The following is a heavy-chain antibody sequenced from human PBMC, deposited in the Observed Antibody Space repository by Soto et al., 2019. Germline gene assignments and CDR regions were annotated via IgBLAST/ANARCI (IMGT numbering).Heavy chain of an antibody. CDR3: ATGAGYYFDY. CDR2: ISYDGSNK. V-gene: IGHV3-30*03. CDR1: GFTFSSYG. J-gene: IGHJ4*02. D-gene: IGHD6-13*01. Sequence: PGGSLRLSCAASGFTFSSYGMHWVRQAPGKGLEWVAVISYDGSNKYYADSVKGRFTISRDNSKNTLYLQMNSLRAEDTAVYYCATGAGYYFDYWGQGTRVTVS.